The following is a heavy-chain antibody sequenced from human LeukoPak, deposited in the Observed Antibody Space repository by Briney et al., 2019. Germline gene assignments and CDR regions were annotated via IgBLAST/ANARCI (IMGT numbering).Heavy chain of an antibody. D-gene: IGHD2-2*02. Sequence: VASVKVSCKASGYTFTSYDINWVRQATGQGLEWMGWMNPNSGNTGYAQKFQGRVTMTRNTSISTAYMELSSLRSEDTAVYYCARGRWIVVVPAAIPEDYYYYGMDVWGQGTTVTVSS. CDR1: GYTFTSYD. CDR2: MNPNSGNT. CDR3: ARGRWIVVVPAAIPEDYYYYGMDV. V-gene: IGHV1-8*01. J-gene: IGHJ6*02.